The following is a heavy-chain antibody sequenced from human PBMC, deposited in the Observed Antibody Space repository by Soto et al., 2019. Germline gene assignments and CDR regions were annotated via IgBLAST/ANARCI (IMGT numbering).Heavy chain of an antibody. V-gene: IGHV4-59*01. D-gene: IGHD5-18*01. Sequence: SETLSLTCTVSGGSISSYYWSWIRQPPGKGLEWIGYIYYSGSTNYNPSLKSRVTISVDTSKNQFSLKLSSVTAADTAVYYCARVFTAQGDYWGQGALVTVSS. J-gene: IGHJ4*02. CDR3: ARVFTAQGDY. CDR2: IYYSGST. CDR1: GGSISSYY.